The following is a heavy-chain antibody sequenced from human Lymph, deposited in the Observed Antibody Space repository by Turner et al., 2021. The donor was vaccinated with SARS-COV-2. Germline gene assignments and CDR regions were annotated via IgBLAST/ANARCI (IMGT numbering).Heavy chain of an antibody. CDR1: GFTVSSYA. CDR3: AKDPNWYVLSAVDY. CDR2: ISGSGGST. Sequence: EAQLLESGGGLVQPGGSLRLSCAASGFTVSSYAMSWVRQAPGKGLEWVSAISGSGGSTYYADSVKGRFTISRDNSKNTLYLQMNSLRAEDTAVYYCAKDPNWYVLSAVDYWGQGTLVTVSS. J-gene: IGHJ4*02. V-gene: IGHV3-23*01. D-gene: IGHD1-1*01.